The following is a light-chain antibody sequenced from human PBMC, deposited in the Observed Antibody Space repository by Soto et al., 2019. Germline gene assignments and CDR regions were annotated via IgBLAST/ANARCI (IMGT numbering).Light chain of an antibody. CDR3: QQSYSTVT. Sequence: IRMTQSTSSLSASVGDRVTITCRASQSISSYLNWYQQKPGKAPKLLIYAASSLQSGVPSRFSGSGSGTDFTLTISSLQPEDFATYYCQQSYSTVTFGQGTRLEIK. V-gene: IGKV1-39*01. J-gene: IGKJ5*01. CDR2: AAS. CDR1: QSISSY.